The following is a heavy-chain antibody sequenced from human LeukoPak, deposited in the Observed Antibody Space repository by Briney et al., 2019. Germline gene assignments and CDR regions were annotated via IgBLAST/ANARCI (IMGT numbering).Heavy chain of an antibody. D-gene: IGHD5-18*01. CDR3: ARDARGDTAAAYYYYMDV. V-gene: IGHV4-61*02. Sequence: SETLSLTCTVSGGSISSSSYYWSWIRQPAGKGLEWIGRIYTSGSTNYNPSLKSRVTISVDTSKNQFSLKLSSVTAADTAVYYCARDARGDTAAAYYYYMDVWGKGTTVTVSS. J-gene: IGHJ6*03. CDR1: GGSISSSSYY. CDR2: IYTSGST.